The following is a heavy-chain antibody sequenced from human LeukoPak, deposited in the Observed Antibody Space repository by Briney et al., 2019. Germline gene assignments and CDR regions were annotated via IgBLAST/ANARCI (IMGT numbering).Heavy chain of an antibody. CDR1: GFTFSSYW. D-gene: IGHD1-26*01. Sequence: GGSLRLSCAASGFTFSSYWMHCVRQAPGKGLVWVSRINSDGYSTSYADSVKGRFTTSRDNAKNTLYLQMNSLRAEYTAVYYCASGVVGATMDYWGQGTLVTVSS. CDR2: INSDGYST. J-gene: IGHJ4*02. CDR3: ASGVVGATMDY. V-gene: IGHV3-74*01.